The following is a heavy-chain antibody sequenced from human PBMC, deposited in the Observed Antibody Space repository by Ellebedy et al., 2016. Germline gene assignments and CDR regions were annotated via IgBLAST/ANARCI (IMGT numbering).Heavy chain of an antibody. CDR1: GFTFSSYS. D-gene: IGHD4-23*01. J-gene: IGHJ4*02. CDR2: ISGSGGST. CDR3: AKDMGAAGGNSGGYFDY. V-gene: IGHV3-43*02. Sequence: GGSLRLSXAASGFTFSSYSMNWVRQAPGKGLEWVSAISGSGGSTYYADSVKGRFTISRDNSKNSLYLQMNSLRTEDTALYYCAKDMGAAGGNSGGYFDYWGQGTLVTVSS.